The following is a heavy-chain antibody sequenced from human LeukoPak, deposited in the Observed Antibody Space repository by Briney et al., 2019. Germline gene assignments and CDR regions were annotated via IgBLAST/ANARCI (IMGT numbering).Heavy chain of an antibody. CDR3: AREGYSSSSGPRGNWFDP. V-gene: IGHV1-8*01. CDR2: MNPNSGNT. CDR1: GYTFTSYD. Sequence: ASVKVSCKASGYTFTSYDINWVRQATGQGLEWMGWMNPNSGNTGYAQKFQGRITMTRNTSISTAYMELSSLRFEDTAVYYCAREGYSSSSGPRGNWFDPWGQGTLVTVSS. J-gene: IGHJ5*02. D-gene: IGHD6-6*01.